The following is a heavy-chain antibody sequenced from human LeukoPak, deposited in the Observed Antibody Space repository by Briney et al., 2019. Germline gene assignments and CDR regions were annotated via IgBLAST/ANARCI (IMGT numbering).Heavy chain of an antibody. D-gene: IGHD5-18*01. V-gene: IGHV1-18*01. J-gene: IGHJ6*03. CDR2: ISAYNGNT. CDR3: ARERVVQLWFERSYYMDV. Sequence: RASVKVSCKASGYTFTSYGISWVRQTPGQGLEWMGWISAYNGNTNYAQKLQGRVTMTTDTSTSTAYMELRSLRSDDTAVYYCARERVVQLWFERSYYMDVWGKGTTVTVSS. CDR1: GYTFTSYG.